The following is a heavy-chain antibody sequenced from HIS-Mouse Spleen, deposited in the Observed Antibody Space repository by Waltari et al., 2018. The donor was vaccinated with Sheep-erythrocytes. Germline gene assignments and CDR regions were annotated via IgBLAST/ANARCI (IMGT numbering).Heavy chain of an antibody. CDR3: AKDLTLVGAHYYYYYGMDV. J-gene: IGHJ6*02. D-gene: IGHD1-26*01. CDR1: GFTFDDYA. Sequence: SCAASGFTFDDYAMHWVRQGPGKGLEWVSLISWDGGSTYYADSVKGRFTIARDNSKNSLYLQMNSLRAEDTALYYCAKDLTLVGAHYYYYYGMDVWGQGTTVTVSS. V-gene: IGHV3-43D*03. CDR2: ISWDGGST.